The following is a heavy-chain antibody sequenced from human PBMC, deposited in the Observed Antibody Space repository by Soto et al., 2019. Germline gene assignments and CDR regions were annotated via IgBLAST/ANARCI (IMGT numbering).Heavy chain of an antibody. CDR3: AKDGHGSGSYATHYYFDY. V-gene: IGHV3-23*01. CDR1: GFTFSSYA. CDR2: ISGSGGST. J-gene: IGHJ4*02. Sequence: GGSLRLSCAASGFTFSSYAMSWVRQAPGKGLEWVSAISGSGGSTYYADSVKGRFTISRDNSKNTLYLQMNSLRAEDTAVYYCAKDGHGSGSYATHYYFDYWGQGTLVTVSS. D-gene: IGHD3-10*01.